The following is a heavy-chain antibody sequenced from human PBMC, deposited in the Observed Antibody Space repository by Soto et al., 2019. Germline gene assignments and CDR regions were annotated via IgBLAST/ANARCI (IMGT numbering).Heavy chain of an antibody. J-gene: IGHJ4*02. V-gene: IGHV1-58*01. Sequence: ASVKVSCKASGFTFTSSAVQWVRQARGQWLEWIGWIVVGSGNTNYAQKFQERVTITRDMSISTAYMELSSLRSDDTAVHYCAREGYSSSWYNFDYWGQGTLVTVSS. CDR2: IVVGSGNT. CDR3: AREGYSSSWYNFDY. D-gene: IGHD6-13*01. CDR1: GFTFTSSA.